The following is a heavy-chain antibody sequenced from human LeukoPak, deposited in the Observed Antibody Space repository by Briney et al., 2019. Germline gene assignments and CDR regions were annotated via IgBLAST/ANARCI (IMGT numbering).Heavy chain of an antibody. Sequence: ASVKVSCKASGYTFTSYYIHWVRQAPGQGLEWMGLMNPSGGSTNYAQKFQGRVTMTRDTSTSTVYMELSSLRSEDTAVYYCARSHRLGYCSSTSCYDGDAFDIWGQGTMVTVSS. CDR3: ARSHRLGYCSSTSCYDGDAFDI. J-gene: IGHJ3*02. V-gene: IGHV1-46*01. CDR2: MNPSGGST. CDR1: GYTFTSYY. D-gene: IGHD2-2*01.